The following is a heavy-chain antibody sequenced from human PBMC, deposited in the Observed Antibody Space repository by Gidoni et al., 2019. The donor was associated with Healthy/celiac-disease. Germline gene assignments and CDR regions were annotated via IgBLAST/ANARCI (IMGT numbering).Heavy chain of an antibody. Sequence: QVQLQESGPGLVTPSQTLSLTCTVSGASISSGGYYWSWIRQHPGKGLEWIGYIYYSGSTYYNPSLKSRVTISVDTSKNQFSLKLSSVTAADTAVYYCARVSPLWWALDPWGQGTLVTVSS. J-gene: IGHJ5*02. CDR3: ARVSPLWWALDP. CDR2: IYYSGST. CDR1: GASISSGGYY. D-gene: IGHD2-21*01. V-gene: IGHV4-31*03.